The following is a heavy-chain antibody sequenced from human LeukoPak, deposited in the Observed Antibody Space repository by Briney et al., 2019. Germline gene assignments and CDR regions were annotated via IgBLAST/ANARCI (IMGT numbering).Heavy chain of an antibody. CDR2: MNPNSGNT. V-gene: IGHV1-8*01. J-gene: IGHJ4*02. CDR1: GYTFTSYD. CDR3: ARAHHPWYCSGVSCYLFDY. D-gene: IGHD2-15*01. Sequence: ASVKVSCKASGYTFTSYDINWVRQATGQGLEWMGWMNPNSGNTGYAQKFQGRVTMTRNTSISTAYMELSSLRSEDTAVYYCARAHHPWYCSGVSCYLFDYWGQGTLVTVSS.